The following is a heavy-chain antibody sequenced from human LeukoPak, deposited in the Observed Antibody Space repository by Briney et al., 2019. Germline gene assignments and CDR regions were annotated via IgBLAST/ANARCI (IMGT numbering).Heavy chain of an antibody. CDR2: ISSSGSTI. CDR3: ARVPREGYYYYGMDV. CDR1: GFTFSDYY. Sequence: GGSLRLSCAASGFTFSDYYMSWIRQAPGQGLEWVSYISSSGSTIYYADSVKGRFTISRDNAKNSLYLQMNSLRAEDTAVYYCARVPREGYYYYGMDVWGQGTTVTVSS. V-gene: IGHV3-11*01. J-gene: IGHJ6*02. D-gene: IGHD1-26*01.